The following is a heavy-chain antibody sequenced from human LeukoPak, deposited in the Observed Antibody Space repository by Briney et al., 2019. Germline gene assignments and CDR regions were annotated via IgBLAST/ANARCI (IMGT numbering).Heavy chain of an antibody. Sequence: GSLRLSCEASGFILVDYDMSWVRQVAGKGLEWVSGIDCDGGTTAYAGSVKGRFTISRDNVKNSLYLQMNSLRVEDTALYYCARRSRVVGVSGTWYFDLWGRGALVTVSS. CDR1: GFILVDYD. CDR2: IDCDGGTT. V-gene: IGHV3-20*04. J-gene: IGHJ2*01. D-gene: IGHD1-26*01. CDR3: ARRSRVVGVSGTWYFDL.